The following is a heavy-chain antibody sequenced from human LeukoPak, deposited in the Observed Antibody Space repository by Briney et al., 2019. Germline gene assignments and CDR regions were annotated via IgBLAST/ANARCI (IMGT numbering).Heavy chain of an antibody. V-gene: IGHV4-59*08. J-gene: IGHJ4*02. CDR1: GGSISSYY. Sequence: TSETLSLTCTVSGGSISSYYWSWIRQPPGKGLEWLGSIYYSGSTNYNPSLKSRVTISVDTSKNQFSLKLSSVTAADTAVYYCARHHGDDYKSIYGYWGQGTLVTVSS. CDR2: IYYSGST. D-gene: IGHD5-24*01. CDR3: ARHHGDDYKSIYGY.